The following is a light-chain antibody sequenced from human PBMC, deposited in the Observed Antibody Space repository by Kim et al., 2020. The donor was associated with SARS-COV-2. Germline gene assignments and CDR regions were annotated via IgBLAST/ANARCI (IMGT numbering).Light chain of an antibody. J-gene: IGKJ1*01. CDR1: QDISNY. V-gene: IGKV1-9*01. CDR2: AAS. CDR3: HQFHLYPRT. Sequence: ASVGDRVTITCRASQDISNYLAWYQQDPGKAPKLLIYAASTLQSGVPSRFSGRGSGTEFTLTISSLQPEVFATYFCHQFHLYPRTFGQGTKVDIK.